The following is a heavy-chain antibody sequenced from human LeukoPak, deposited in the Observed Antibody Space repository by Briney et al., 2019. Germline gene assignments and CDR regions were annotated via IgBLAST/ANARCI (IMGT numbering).Heavy chain of an antibody. CDR3: ARGLTIFGVASYYYMDV. Sequence: PSETLSLTCTVSGGSISSYYWSWIRQPAGKGLEWIGRIYTSGSTNYNPSLKSRVTISVDTSKNQFSLKLSSVTAADTAVYYCARGLTIFGVASYYYMDVWGKGTTVTVSS. D-gene: IGHD3-3*01. V-gene: IGHV4-4*07. J-gene: IGHJ6*03. CDR1: GGSISSYY. CDR2: IYTSGST.